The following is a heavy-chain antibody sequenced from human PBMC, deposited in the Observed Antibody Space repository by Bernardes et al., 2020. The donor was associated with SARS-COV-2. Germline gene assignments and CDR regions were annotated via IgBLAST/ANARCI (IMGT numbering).Heavy chain of an antibody. V-gene: IGHV4-59*01. D-gene: IGHD6-13*01. CDR1: GFSISNFY. CDR2: ISYSGST. CDR3: VRDGGNSWYYFDQ. Sequence: SETLSLTCIVSGFSISNFYLSWIRQPPGKGLELICYISYSGSTTYNPSPKSRVSISLDTSKKHFALSLTSVTAADTAVYYCVRDGGNSWYYFDQWGQGTLVTVSS. J-gene: IGHJ4*02.